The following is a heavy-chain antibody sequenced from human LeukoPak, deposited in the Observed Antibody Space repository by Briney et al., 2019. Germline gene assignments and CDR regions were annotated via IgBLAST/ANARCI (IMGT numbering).Heavy chain of an antibody. V-gene: IGHV3-11*04. D-gene: IGHD3-3*01. CDR3: ARGSDFWRGYLTYYYMDV. CDR1: GFTFSDYY. CDR2: ISNSASTI. Sequence: GGSLRLSCAASGFTFSDYYMSWIRQAPGKGLEWVSYISNSASTIYYADSVKGRFTISRDNAKNSLYLQMNSLRAEDTAVYYCARGSDFWRGYLTYYYMDVWGKGTTVTVSS. J-gene: IGHJ6*03.